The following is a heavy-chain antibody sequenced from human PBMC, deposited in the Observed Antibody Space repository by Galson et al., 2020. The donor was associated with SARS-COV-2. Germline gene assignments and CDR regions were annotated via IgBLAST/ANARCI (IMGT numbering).Heavy chain of an antibody. CDR3: ARRPVTGPYFLDF. CDR1: NASVTTHY. Sequence: SETLSLTCTVSNASVTTHYWSWTRQPPGKGLEWIGYIPYSGNTNYNSSLKSRTTMSVATSRNQFSLKLTSVTAADTAVYFCARRPVTGPYFLDFWGQGTLVTGSS. D-gene: IGHD1-1*01. J-gene: IGHJ4*02. CDR2: IPYSGNT. V-gene: IGHV4-59*02.